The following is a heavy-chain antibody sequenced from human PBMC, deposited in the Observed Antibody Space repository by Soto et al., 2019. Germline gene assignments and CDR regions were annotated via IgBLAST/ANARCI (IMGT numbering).Heavy chain of an antibody. CDR3: ARVTGRYYYGMDV. V-gene: IGHV4-59*08. J-gene: IGHJ6*02. CDR2: IYYYGTT. D-gene: IGHD2-21*02. Sequence: SETLSLTCTVSGGSLNGYYWSWIRQSPGSGLEWIGYIYYYGTTNYNPTLKSRVTMSVDMSKNQFSLKLNSVTAADTAMYYCARVTGRYYYGMDVWGQGTTVTVSS. CDR1: GGSLNGYY.